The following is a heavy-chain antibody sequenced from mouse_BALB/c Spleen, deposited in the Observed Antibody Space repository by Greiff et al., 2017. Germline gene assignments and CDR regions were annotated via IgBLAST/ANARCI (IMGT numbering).Heavy chain of an antibody. V-gene: IGHV2-9-2*01. CDR1: GFSLTSYD. CDR2: IWTGGGT. D-gene: IGHD2-4*01. Sequence: VKLQESGPGLVAPSQSLSITCTVSGFSLTSYDISWIRQPPGKGLEWLGVIWTGGGTNYNSAFMSRLSISKDNSKSQVFLKMNSLQTDDTAIYYCVRDRGYDYSWFAYWGQGTLVTVSA. J-gene: IGHJ3*01. CDR3: VRDRGYDYSWFAY.